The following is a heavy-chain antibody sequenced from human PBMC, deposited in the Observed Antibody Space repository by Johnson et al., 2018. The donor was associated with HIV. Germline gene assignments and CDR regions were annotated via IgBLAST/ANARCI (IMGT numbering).Heavy chain of an antibody. Sequence: VQLVESGGGVVRPGGSLRLSCAAAGFTFDDYGMSWVRQAPGKGLEWVSGINWNGVRTGYLDSMKGRFTISRDNAKNSLYLQMNSRRAEDTAVYYCARDRKSVNSYGLNHDAFDIWGQGTMVTVSS. V-gene: IGHV3-20*04. J-gene: IGHJ3*02. D-gene: IGHD5-18*01. CDR2: INWNGVRT. CDR1: GFTFDDYG. CDR3: ARDRKSVNSYGLNHDAFDI.